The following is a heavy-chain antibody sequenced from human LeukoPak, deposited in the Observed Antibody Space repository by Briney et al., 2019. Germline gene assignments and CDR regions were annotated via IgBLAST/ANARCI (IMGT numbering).Heavy chain of an antibody. V-gene: IGHV1-69*02. Sequence: ASVKVSCKASGGTFSSYTISWVRQAPGQGLEWMGRIIPILGISNYAQKFQGRVTITADKSTSTAYMELSSLRSEDTAVYYCASEHYCSSTSCYGDAFDIWGQGTMVTVSS. CDR2: IIPILGIS. J-gene: IGHJ3*02. CDR3: ASEHYCSSTSCYGDAFDI. CDR1: GGTFSSYT. D-gene: IGHD2-2*01.